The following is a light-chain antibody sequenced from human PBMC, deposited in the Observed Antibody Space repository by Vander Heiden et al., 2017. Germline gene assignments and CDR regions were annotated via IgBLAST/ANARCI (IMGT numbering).Light chain of an antibody. CDR2: ENE. Sequence: QSVWTQPPSVSAAPGQRVAVSCSGTSSNIGANSVAWYEHLPGTVPKLLIYENEHRPSGIPDRFSGSKSGTSATLGISGLQTGDEADYYCATWDTSLTAGVVFGGGTKLTVL. CDR3: ATWDTSLTAGVV. J-gene: IGLJ2*01. CDR1: SSNIGANS. V-gene: IGLV1-51*02.